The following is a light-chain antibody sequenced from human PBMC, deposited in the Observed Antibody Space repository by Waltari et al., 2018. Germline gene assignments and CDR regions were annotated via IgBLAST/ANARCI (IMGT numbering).Light chain of an antibody. Sequence: EIQMTQSPCSLSSSVGDRVTITCRASQSISNSLNWYQQKPGKAPKVLIYAASILESGVPSRFSGSGSGTDFSLTISSLQPEDFATYYCQHYYSTPVAFGLGTRVEIK. V-gene: IGKV1-39*01. CDR2: AAS. J-gene: IGKJ1*01. CDR1: QSISNS. CDR3: QHYYSTPVA.